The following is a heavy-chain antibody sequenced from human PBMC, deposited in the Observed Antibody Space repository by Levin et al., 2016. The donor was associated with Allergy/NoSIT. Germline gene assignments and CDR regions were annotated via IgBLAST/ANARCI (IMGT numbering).Heavy chain of an antibody. D-gene: IGHD2-21*01. V-gene: IGHV3-49*04. Sequence: GGSLRLSCTTSGFSFSNYNMHWVRQAPGKGLEWVGFIRVKNLAGSGTTEYAASVRGRFTISRDDSNSIVYLHMDSLKAADTALYYCTRGSGPFVAVPDLWGQGTLVTVSS. CDR2: IRVKNLAGSGTT. CDR3: TRGSGPFVAVPDL. CDR1: GFSFSNYN. J-gene: IGHJ4*02.